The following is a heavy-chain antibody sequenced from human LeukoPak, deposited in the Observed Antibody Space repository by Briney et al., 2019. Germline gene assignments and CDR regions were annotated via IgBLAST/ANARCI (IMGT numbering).Heavy chain of an antibody. CDR2: IYYSGSA. CDR3: ARGYCSGGSCYSYYYMDV. CDR1: GGSISSYY. J-gene: IGHJ6*03. Sequence: PSETLSLTCTVSGGSISSYYWSWIRQPPGKGLEWIGYIYYSGSANYNPSLKSRVTISVDTSKNHFSLKLSSVTAADKAVYYCARGYCSGGSCYSYYYMDVWGKGTTVTVSS. D-gene: IGHD2-15*01. V-gene: IGHV4-59*01.